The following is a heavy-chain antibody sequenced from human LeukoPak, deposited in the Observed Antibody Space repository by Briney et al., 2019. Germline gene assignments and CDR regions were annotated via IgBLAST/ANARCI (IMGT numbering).Heavy chain of an antibody. CDR2: ISSSSSTI. CDR1: GFTFSNYN. CDR3: ARGSTGDYLDY. Sequence: GGSLRLSCAASGFTFSNYNINWVRLAPGKGLEWVSYISSSSSTIYYADSVKGRFTISRDNAKNSLYLQMNSLRAEDTAVYYCARGSTGDYLDYWGQGTLVTVSS. J-gene: IGHJ4*02. D-gene: IGHD1-14*01. V-gene: IGHV3-48*01.